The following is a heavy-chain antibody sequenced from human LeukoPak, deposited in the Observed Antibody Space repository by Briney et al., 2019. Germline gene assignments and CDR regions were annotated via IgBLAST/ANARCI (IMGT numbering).Heavy chain of an antibody. D-gene: IGHD5-12*01. CDR1: GFTFSNYA. V-gene: IGHV3-30*03. Sequence: PGGSLRLSCAASGFTFSNYAMHWVRQAPGKGLEWVAVISYDGNNKVYADSVKGRFTISRDNSKNTLYLQMDVDIVATIGARGRLMDVWGQGITVTVSS. CDR2: ISYDGNNK. J-gene: IGHJ6*02. CDR3: LMDV.